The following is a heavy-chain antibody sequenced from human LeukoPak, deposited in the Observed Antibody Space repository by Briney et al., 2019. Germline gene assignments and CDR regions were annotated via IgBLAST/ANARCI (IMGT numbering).Heavy chain of an antibody. V-gene: IGHV4-34*01. D-gene: IGHD6-19*01. J-gene: IGHJ6*02. CDR3: ARARRIGVAGTYNYYYGMDV. CDR2: INLSGST. Sequence: PSETLSLTHAVYGGSFRGYYWCWIPQPPGKGLGWVWEINLSGSTNYNPSLKRRVTISVDTSKNKFSLKMSSVTPADTAVYYTARARRIGVAGTYNYYYGMDVWGQGNTVTVSS. CDR1: GGSFRGYY.